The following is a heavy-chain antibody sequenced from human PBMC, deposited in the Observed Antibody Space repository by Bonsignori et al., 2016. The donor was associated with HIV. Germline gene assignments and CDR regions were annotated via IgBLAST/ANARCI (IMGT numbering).Heavy chain of an antibody. J-gene: IGHJ1*01. CDR3: AGCSSGWLPLH. CDR2: IYDSGTT. Sequence: PGKGLEWIGYIYDSGTTKYNPSLRSRVTMSADTSKNQFSLKLRSVTAADTAVYYCAGCSSGWLPLHWGQGTLVTVSS. D-gene: IGHD6-19*01. V-gene: IGHV4-59*13.